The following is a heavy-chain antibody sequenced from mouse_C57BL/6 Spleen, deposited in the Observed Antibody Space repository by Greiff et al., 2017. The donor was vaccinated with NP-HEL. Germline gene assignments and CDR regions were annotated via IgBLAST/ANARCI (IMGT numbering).Heavy chain of an antibody. CDR3: ARGEGTGTGWYFDV. D-gene: IGHD4-1*01. V-gene: IGHV1-55*01. CDR1: GYTFTSYW. J-gene: IGHJ1*03. CDR2: IYPGSGST. Sequence: VKLQQPGAELVKPGASVKMSCKASGYTFTSYWITWVKQRPGQGLEWIGDIYPGSGSTNYNEKFKSKATLTVDTSSSTAYMQLSSLTSEDSAVYYCARGEGTGTGWYFDVWGTGTTVTVSS.